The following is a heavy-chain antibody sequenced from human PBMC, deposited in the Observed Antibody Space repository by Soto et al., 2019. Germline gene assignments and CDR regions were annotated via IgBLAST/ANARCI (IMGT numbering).Heavy chain of an antibody. J-gene: IGHJ6*02. Sequence: SETLSLTCTVSGGSISSSSYYWGSIRQPPGKGLEWIGSIYYSGSTYYNPSLKSRVTISVDTSKNQFSLKLSSVTAADTAVYYCASAMVRGPLPFYYYYGMDVWGQGTTVTVS. CDR1: GGSISSSSYY. CDR2: IYYSGST. CDR3: ASAMVRGPLPFYYYYGMDV. V-gene: IGHV4-39*01. D-gene: IGHD3-10*01.